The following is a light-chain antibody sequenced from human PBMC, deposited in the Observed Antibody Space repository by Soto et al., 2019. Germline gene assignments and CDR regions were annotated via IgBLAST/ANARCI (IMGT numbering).Light chain of an antibody. J-gene: IGLJ3*02. CDR3: AAWDDSLSGPWV. Sequence: QSVLTQPPSASGTPGQRVTTSCSGSSSNIGSNYVYWYQQLPGTAPTLLIYRNNQRPSGVPDRFSGSKSGTSASLAISGLRSEDEADYYCAAWDDSLSGPWVFGGGTKLTVL. CDR2: RNN. CDR1: SSNIGSNY. V-gene: IGLV1-47*01.